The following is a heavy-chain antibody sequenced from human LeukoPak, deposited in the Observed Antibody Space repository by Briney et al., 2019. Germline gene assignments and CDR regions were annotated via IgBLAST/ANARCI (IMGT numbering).Heavy chain of an antibody. CDR1: GYTFTSYY. J-gene: IGHJ6*03. V-gene: IGHV1-2*02. Sequence: ASVKVSCKASGYTFTSYYMHWVRQAPGQGLEWMGWINPNSGGTNYAQKFQGRVTMTRDTSISTAYMELSRLRSDDTAVYYCAREAAAGENYYYYMDVWGKGTTVTISS. CDR3: AREAAAGENYYYYMDV. D-gene: IGHD6-13*01. CDR2: INPNSGGT.